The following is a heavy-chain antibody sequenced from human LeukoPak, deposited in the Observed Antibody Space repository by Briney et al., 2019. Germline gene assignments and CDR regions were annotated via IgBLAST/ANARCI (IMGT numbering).Heavy chain of an antibody. CDR3: ARDGDFWSGYYCDY. V-gene: IGHV1-2*06. CDR1: GYTFTGYY. D-gene: IGHD3-3*01. J-gene: IGHJ4*02. CDR2: INPNNGGT. Sequence: ASVTVSFTASGYTFTGYYMHWVRQAPGQGLEWMGRINPNNGGTNYAQKFQGRVTMTRDTSISTAYMELSRLKSDDTAVYYCARDGDFWSGYYCDYWGQGTQVTVSS.